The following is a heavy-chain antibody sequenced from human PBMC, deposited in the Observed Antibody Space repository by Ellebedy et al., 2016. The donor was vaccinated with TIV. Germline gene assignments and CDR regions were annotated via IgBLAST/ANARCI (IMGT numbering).Heavy chain of an antibody. D-gene: IGHD4-17*01. J-gene: IGHJ6*02. CDR1: GFTFSSYA. Sequence: GESLKISCAASGFTFSSYAMSWVRQAPGKGLEWVSAISGSGGSTYYADSVKGRFTISRDNSKNTLYLQMNSLRAEDTAVYYCAKDPLTTVTTNFYYGMDVWGQGTTVTVSS. CDR3: AKDPLTTVTTNFYYGMDV. V-gene: IGHV3-23*01. CDR2: ISGSGGST.